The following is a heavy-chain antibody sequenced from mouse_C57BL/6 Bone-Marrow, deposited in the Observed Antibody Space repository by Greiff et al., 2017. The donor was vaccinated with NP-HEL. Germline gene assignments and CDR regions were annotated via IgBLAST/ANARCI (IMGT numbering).Heavy chain of an antibody. CDR3: ARDYGSNYYAMDY. Sequence: VQLQESGAELARPGASVKLSCKASGYTFTSYGISWVKQRTGQGLEWIGEIYPRSGNTYYNEKFKGKATLTADKSSSTAYMELRSLTSEDSAVYFCARDYGSNYYAMDYWGQGTSVTVSS. CDR1: GYTFTSYG. V-gene: IGHV1-81*01. CDR2: IYPRSGNT. J-gene: IGHJ4*01. D-gene: IGHD1-1*01.